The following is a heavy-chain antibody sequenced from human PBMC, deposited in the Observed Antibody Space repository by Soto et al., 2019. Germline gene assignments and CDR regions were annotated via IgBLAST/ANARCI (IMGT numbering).Heavy chain of an antibody. D-gene: IGHD6-13*01. J-gene: IGHJ4*02. CDR3: ARELAAAGALDY. Sequence: RGSLRLSCAASGFTFSSYAVHWVRQAPGKGLEWVAVISYDGSNKYYADSVKGRFTISRDNSKNTLYLQMNSLRAEDTAVYYCARELAAAGALDYWGQGTLVTVSS. CDR2: ISYDGSNK. CDR1: GFTFSSYA. V-gene: IGHV3-30-3*01.